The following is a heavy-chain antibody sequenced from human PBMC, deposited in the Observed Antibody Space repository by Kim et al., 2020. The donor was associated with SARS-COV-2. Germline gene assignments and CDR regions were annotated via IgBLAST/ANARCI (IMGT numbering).Heavy chain of an antibody. V-gene: IGHV3-13*01. Sequence: GGSLRLSCAASGFTFSTYDMHWVRHPTGKGLEWVSTIVPAGDTYYAGSVKGRFTTSRENGKSSLYLQMDSLRAGDTAVYYCTRDLRGGGMDVWGQGTTVT. CDR3: TRDLRGGGMDV. CDR1: GFTFSTYD. CDR2: IVPAGDT. D-gene: IGHD3-10*01. J-gene: IGHJ6*02.